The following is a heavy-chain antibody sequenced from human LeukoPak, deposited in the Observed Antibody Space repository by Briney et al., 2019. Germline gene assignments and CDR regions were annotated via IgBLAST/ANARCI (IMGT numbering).Heavy chain of an antibody. CDR1: GGSITVGSFY. D-gene: IGHD3-16*02. V-gene: IGHV4-61*02. CDR3: ARARVIPASFDD. CDR2: IYTSGRT. Sequence: SQTLSLTCTVSGGSITVGSFYWTWIRQPAGKGLEWIGRIYTSGRTFYNPSLKSRVTISMDPSMNQFSLRLNSVTAADTAVYYCARARVIPASFDDWGQGALVTVSS. J-gene: IGHJ4*02.